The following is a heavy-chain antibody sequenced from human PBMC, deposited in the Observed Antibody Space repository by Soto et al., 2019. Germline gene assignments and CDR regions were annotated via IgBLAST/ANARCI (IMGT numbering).Heavy chain of an antibody. V-gene: IGHV1-18*01. CDR3: ARDNPSDHYDFWSGYLGNYYYYYGMDV. Sequence: GALVKVSCKASGYTFTSYGISWVRQAPGQGLEWMGWISAYNGNTNYAQKLQGRVTMTTDTSTSTAYMELRSLRSDDTAVYYCARDNPSDHYDFWSGYLGNYYYYYGMDVWGQGTTVTVSS. CDR2: ISAYNGNT. J-gene: IGHJ6*02. CDR1: GYTFTSYG. D-gene: IGHD3-3*01.